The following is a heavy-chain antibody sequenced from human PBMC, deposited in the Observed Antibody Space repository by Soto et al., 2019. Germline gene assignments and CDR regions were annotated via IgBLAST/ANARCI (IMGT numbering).Heavy chain of an antibody. J-gene: IGHJ6*02. CDR2: IYPGDSDT. CDR1: GYTFTNYW. Sequence: GESLKISCKGSGYTFTNYWIGWVRQMPGKGLERMGIIYPGDSDTKYNPSFQGQVTISADKSITTTYLRWTSLKASDTAIYYCAASIFYYGMDVWGQGTTVTVSS. CDR3: AASIFYYGMDV. V-gene: IGHV5-51*01.